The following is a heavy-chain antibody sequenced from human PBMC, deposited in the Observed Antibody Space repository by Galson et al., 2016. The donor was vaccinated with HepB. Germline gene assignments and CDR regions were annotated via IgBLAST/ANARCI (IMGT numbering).Heavy chain of an antibody. CDR1: GFTFSDYY. Sequence: SLRLSCAASGFTFSDYYMNWIRQAPGKGLEWVSYISSSSYTNYADSVKGRFTISRDNAKNSLYLQMNSLRAEDTAVYYCARGDYNAGSPRPHWFDPWGQGTLVTVSS. CDR3: ARGDYNAGSPRPHWFDP. CDR2: ISSSSYT. J-gene: IGHJ5*02. D-gene: IGHD3-10*01. V-gene: IGHV3-11*05.